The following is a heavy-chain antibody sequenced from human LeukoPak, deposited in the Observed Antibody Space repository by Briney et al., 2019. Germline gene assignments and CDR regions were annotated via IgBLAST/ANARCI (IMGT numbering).Heavy chain of an antibody. CDR2: IYSGGST. Sequence: GGSLRLSCAASGFTVSSNYMSWVRQAPGKGLGWDSVIYSGGSTYYADSVKGRFTISRDNSKNTLYLQMNSPRAEDTAVYYCARDRRWDSSSPLDYWGQGTLVTVSS. D-gene: IGHD6-6*01. J-gene: IGHJ4*02. CDR1: GFTVSSNY. V-gene: IGHV3-66*02. CDR3: ARDRRWDSSSPLDY.